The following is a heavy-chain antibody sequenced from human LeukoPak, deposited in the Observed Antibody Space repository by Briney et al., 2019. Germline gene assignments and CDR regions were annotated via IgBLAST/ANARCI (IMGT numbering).Heavy chain of an antibody. CDR1: GFTFSSYS. CDR2: IRSKAYGGTT. CDR3: TRDYDLRSGYYPEPPAFDY. J-gene: IGHJ4*02. D-gene: IGHD3-22*01. V-gene: IGHV3-49*04. Sequence: GGSLRLSCAASGFTFSSYSMNWVRQAPGKGLEWVGFIRSKAYGGTTEYAASVKGRFTISRDDSKSIAYLQMNSLKTEDTAVYYCTRDYDLRSGYYPEPPAFDYWGQGTLVTVSS.